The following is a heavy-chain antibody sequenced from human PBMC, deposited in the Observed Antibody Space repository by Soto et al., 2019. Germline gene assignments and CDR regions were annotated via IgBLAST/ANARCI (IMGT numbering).Heavy chain of an antibody. CDR3: ARQLSGFDP. Sequence: SETLSLTCTVSGGSISSGGYYWSWIRQHPGKGLEWIGYIYYSGNAYYNPSLKSRVTISVDTSKSQFSLNLSSVTAADTAVYYCARQLSGFDPWGQGTLVTVSS. J-gene: IGHJ5*02. D-gene: IGHD2-15*01. CDR1: GGSISSGGYY. CDR2: IYYSGNA. V-gene: IGHV4-39*01.